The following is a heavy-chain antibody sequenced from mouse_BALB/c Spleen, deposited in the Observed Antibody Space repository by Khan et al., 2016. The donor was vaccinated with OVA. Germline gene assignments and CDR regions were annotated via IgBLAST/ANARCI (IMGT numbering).Heavy chain of an antibody. V-gene: IGHV1-4*01. D-gene: IGHD2-14*01. CDR1: GYTFTSYT. CDR2: INPSNGYT. J-gene: IGHJ3*01. CDR3: VRDGAYHRNDGWFAY. Sequence: QVQLQQSGAELARPGASVKMSCKASGYTFTSYTIHWIKERPGQGLEWIGYINPSNGYTTYNQKFKDKATLTTDKSSTTAYLQLSSLTSDDSAVYNCVRDGAYHRNDGWFAYWGQGTLVTVSA.